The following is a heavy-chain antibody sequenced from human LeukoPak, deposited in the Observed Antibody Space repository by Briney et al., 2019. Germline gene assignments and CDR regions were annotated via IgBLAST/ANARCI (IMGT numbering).Heavy chain of an antibody. Sequence: ASVTVSCKASGYTFTSYGISWVRQAPGQGLEWMGWISAYNGNTNHAQKLQGRVTMTTDTSTSTAYMELRSLRSDDTAVYYCARDPQQLVGATGGGFNFWGQGTLVTVSS. D-gene: IGHD1-26*01. CDR1: GYTFTSYG. CDR2: ISAYNGNT. V-gene: IGHV1-18*01. CDR3: ARDPQQLVGATGGGFNF. J-gene: IGHJ4*02.